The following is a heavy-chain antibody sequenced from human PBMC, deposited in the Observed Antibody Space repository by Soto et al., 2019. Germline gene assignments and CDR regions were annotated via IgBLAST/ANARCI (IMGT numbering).Heavy chain of an antibody. Sequence: ASVKVSCKASGGTFSSYAISWVRRAPGQGLEWMGGIIPIFGTANYAQKFQGRVTITADESTSTAYMELSSLRSEDTAVYYCARADSSGWLNFDYWGQGTLVTVS. J-gene: IGHJ4*02. V-gene: IGHV1-69*13. D-gene: IGHD6-19*01. CDR3: ARADSSGWLNFDY. CDR1: GGTFSSYA. CDR2: IIPIFGTA.